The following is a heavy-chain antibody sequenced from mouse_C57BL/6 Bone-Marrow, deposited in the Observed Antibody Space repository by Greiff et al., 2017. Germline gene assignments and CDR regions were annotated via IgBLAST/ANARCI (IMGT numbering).Heavy chain of an antibody. CDR1: GFNIKDDY. J-gene: IGHJ2*01. CDR3: TPTGYYFDY. CDR2: FDPENGDT. Sequence: VQLQQSGAELVRPGASVKLSCTASGFNIKDDYMHWVKQRPEQGLEWIGWFDPENGDTEYASKFQGKATITAATSSNTAYLQLSSLTSEDTAVYYCTPTGYYFDYWGHGTTLTVSS. D-gene: IGHD4-1*02. V-gene: IGHV14-4*01.